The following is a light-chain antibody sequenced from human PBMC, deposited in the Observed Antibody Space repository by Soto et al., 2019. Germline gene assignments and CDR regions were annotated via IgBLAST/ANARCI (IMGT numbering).Light chain of an antibody. CDR2: EGS. CDR1: SSDVGSYNL. J-gene: IGLJ1*01. Sequence: QSALTQPASVSGSPGQSITISCTGTSSDVGSYNLVSWYQQHPGKAPKLMIYEGSKRPRGVSNRFSDSKSGNTASLTISGLQDEDEADYYCCSNVGSSTDVFGTGTKVTVL. CDR3: CSNVGSSTDV. V-gene: IGLV2-23*01.